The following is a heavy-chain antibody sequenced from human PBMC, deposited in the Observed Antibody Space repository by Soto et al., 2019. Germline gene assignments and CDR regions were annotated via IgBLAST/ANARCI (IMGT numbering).Heavy chain of an antibody. CDR3: ARAFASLVLTAY. Sequence: EVQLVESGGGLVQPGGSLRLSCAASGFTFSHYWMYWVRQAPGKGLVCVSRISSDGSYASYADSVKGRFTISRDSAKSTLYLQMNSLRAEDTGVYYCARAFASLVLTAYWGQGTLVTVSS. V-gene: IGHV3-74*01. CDR1: GFTFSHYW. CDR2: ISSDGSYA. D-gene: IGHD2-21*02. J-gene: IGHJ4*02.